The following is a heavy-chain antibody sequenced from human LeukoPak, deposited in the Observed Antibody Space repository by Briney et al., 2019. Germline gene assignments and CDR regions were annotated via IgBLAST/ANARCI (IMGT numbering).Heavy chain of an antibody. CDR1: GGSFSGYY. CDR2: INHSGST. Sequence: SETLSLTCAVYGGSFSGYYWSWIRQPPGKGLEWIGEINHSGSTNYNPSLKSRVTISVDTSKNQFSLKLSSVTAADTAVYYCARHPYYYGSGKYYMDVWGKGTTVTVSS. D-gene: IGHD3-10*01. CDR3: ARHPYYYGSGKYYMDV. J-gene: IGHJ6*03. V-gene: IGHV4-34*01.